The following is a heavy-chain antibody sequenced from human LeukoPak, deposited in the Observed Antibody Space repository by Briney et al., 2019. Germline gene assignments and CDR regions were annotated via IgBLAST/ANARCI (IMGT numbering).Heavy chain of an antibody. CDR1: GGSISSYY. D-gene: IGHD6-6*01. CDR3: ARHLPGSSSSPGYYYMDV. J-gene: IGHJ6*03. Sequence: SETLSLTCTVSGGSISSYYWSWIRQPPGKGLEWLGYIYYSGSTNYNPSLKSRVTISVDTSKNQFSLKLSSVTAADTAVYYCARHLPGSSSSPGYYYMDVWGKGTTVTVSS. V-gene: IGHV4-59*01. CDR2: IYYSGST.